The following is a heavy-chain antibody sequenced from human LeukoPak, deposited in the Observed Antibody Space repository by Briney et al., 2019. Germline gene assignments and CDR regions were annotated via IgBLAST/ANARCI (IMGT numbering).Heavy chain of an antibody. Sequence: GGSLRLSCATSGFTFTTYGMHWVRQAPGKGLEYVARIKSKVDGETTGYIAPVKGRFIISRDDSKNTLYLQMNSLRTEDTAVYYCSRRFWTGYYDSWGQGTLVTVSS. J-gene: IGHJ4*02. CDR3: SRRFWTGYYDS. D-gene: IGHD3/OR15-3a*01. CDR1: GFTFTTYG. V-gene: IGHV3-15*01. CDR2: IKSKVDGETT.